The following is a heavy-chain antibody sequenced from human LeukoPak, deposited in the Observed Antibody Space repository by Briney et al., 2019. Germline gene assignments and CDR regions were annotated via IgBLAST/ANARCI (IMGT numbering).Heavy chain of an antibody. CDR3: VKDDSYYYDTSGPR. Sequence: GGSLRLSCAASGFTFSNAWMSWVRQAPGKGLEYVSAISSNGDTTYYADSVKGRFTISRDNSKNTLFLQMSSLRAEDTAVYYCVKDDSYYYDTSGPRWGQGTLVTVSS. CDR2: ISSNGDTT. D-gene: IGHD3-22*01. CDR1: GFTFSNAW. V-gene: IGHV3-64D*09. J-gene: IGHJ4*02.